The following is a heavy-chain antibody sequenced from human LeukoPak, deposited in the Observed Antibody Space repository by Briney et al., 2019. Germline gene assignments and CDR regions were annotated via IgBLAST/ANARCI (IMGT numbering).Heavy chain of an antibody. CDR1: GGSISSSSYY. CDR2: IYYSGST. CDR3: ARLPAYCSTTSCSFDS. V-gene: IGHV4-39*01. J-gene: IGHJ4*02. Sequence: SETLSLTCTVSGGSISSSSYYWGWIRQPPGKGLEWIGNIYYSGSTYYNPSLKSRVTISVDTPKNQFSLRLTSVTAADTAVYYCARLPAYCSTTSCSFDSWGQGTLVAVSS. D-gene: IGHD2-2*01.